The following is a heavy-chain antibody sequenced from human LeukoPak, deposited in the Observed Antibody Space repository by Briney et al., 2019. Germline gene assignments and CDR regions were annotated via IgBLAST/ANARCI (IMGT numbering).Heavy chain of an antibody. V-gene: IGHV3-48*03. J-gene: IGHJ4*02. CDR2: ISSSAGTT. Sequence: GGSLRLSCAASGFTFSSYEMNWVRQAPGKGLEWVSYISSSAGTTYYADSVKGRFTISRDNAKNSLYLQMSSLRVEDTAVYYCARGPAEDPFDHWGQGTLVTVSS. CDR3: ARGPAEDPFDH. CDR1: GFTFSSYE.